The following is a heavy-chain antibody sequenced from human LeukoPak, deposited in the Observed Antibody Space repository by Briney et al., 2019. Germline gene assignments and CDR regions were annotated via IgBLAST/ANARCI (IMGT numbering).Heavy chain of an antibody. CDR1: GFTFSSYG. J-gene: IGHJ3*02. CDR3: ARFSYYYDSSGRRNDAFDI. D-gene: IGHD3-22*01. V-gene: IGHV3-33*01. Sequence: GRSLRLSCAASGFTFSSYGMHWVRQAPGKGLEWVAVIWYDGSNKYYADSVKGRFTISRDNAKNSLYLQMNSLRAEDTAVYYCARFSYYYDSSGRRNDAFDIWGQGTMVTVSS. CDR2: IWYDGSNK.